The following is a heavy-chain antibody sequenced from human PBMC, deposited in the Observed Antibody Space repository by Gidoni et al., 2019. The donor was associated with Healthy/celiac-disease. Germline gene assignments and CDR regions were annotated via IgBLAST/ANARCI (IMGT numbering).Heavy chain of an antibody. CDR3: AKEGNGYCSSTSCYPGAFDI. Sequence: EVQLLESGGGLVQPGGSLRLSCAASGFTFSSYAMSWVRQAPGKGLEWVSAISGSGGSTYYADSVKGRFTISRDNSKNTLYLQMNSLRAEDTAVYYCAKEGNGYCSSTSCYPGAFDIWGQGTMVTVSS. D-gene: IGHD2-2*01. CDR2: ISGSGGST. CDR1: GFTFSSYA. J-gene: IGHJ3*02. V-gene: IGHV3-23*01.